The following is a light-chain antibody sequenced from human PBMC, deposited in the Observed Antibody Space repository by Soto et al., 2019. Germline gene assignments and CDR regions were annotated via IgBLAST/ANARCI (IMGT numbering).Light chain of an antibody. CDR2: GAS. V-gene: IGKV3-15*01. Sequence: EIVMTQSPATLSVSPGERATLSCRASQSVSSNLAWYQQKPGQAPRLLIYGASTRATGIPARFSGSGSGTEFTLTISRLPSEDFAVYYCQQYNNWPPYTFGQGTKLEI. J-gene: IGKJ2*01. CDR3: QQYNNWPPYT. CDR1: QSVSSN.